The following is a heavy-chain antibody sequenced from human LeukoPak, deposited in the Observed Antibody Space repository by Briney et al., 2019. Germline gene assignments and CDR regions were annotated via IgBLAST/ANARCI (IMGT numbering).Heavy chain of an antibody. Sequence: ASVKVSCKASGYTFTGYYMHWVRQAPGQGLEWMGRINPNSGGTNYARKFQGRVTMTRDTSISTAYMELSRLRSDDTAVYYCAREVLVSPYYFDYWGQGTLVTVSS. CDR2: INPNSGGT. CDR3: AREVLVSPYYFDY. J-gene: IGHJ4*02. CDR1: GYTFTGYY. V-gene: IGHV1-2*06. D-gene: IGHD4/OR15-4a*01.